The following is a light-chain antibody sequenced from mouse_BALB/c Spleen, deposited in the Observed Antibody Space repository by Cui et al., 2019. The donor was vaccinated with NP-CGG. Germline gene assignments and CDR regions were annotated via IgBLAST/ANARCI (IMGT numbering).Light chain of an antibody. Sequence: QAVVTQESALTTSPGETVTLTCRSSTGAITTSNYANWVQEKPDHLFTGLICGTNNRAPGVPARFSGSLIGDKAALTITGAQTDDEAIYFCALWYSNHWVFGGGTKLTVL. CDR1: TGAITTSNY. J-gene: IGLJ1*01. CDR2: GTN. V-gene: IGLV1*01. CDR3: ALWYSNHWV.